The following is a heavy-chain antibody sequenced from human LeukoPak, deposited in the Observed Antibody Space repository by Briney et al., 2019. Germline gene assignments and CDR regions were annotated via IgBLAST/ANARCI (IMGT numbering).Heavy chain of an antibody. CDR1: GGSFSGYY. Sequence: SETLSLTCAVSGGSFSGYYWSWIRQPPGKGLEWIGEINHSGSTNYNPSLKSRVTISVDTSKNQFSLKLSSVTAADTAVYYCARDRSSSSGRYYYYYMDVWGKGTTVTVSS. V-gene: IGHV4-34*01. J-gene: IGHJ6*03. CDR3: ARDRSSSSGRYYYYYMDV. D-gene: IGHD6-6*01. CDR2: INHSGST.